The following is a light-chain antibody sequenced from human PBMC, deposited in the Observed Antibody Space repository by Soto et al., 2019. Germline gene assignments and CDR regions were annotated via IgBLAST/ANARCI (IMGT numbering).Light chain of an antibody. J-gene: IGLJ2*01. CDR1: ALPKQY. CDR3: QSADSSGAYVV. CDR2: EDN. Sequence: SSELTQPPSVSVSPGQTARITCSGDALPKQYSFWYQQKPGQAPVLMIYEDNLRPSGIPERFSGSSSGTTVTLTISGVQAEDEADYYCQSADSSGAYVVFGGGTKLTVL. V-gene: IGLV3-25*03.